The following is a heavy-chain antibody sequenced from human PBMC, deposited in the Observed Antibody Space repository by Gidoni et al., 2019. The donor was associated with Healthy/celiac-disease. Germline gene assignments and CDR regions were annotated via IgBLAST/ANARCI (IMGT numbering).Heavy chain of an antibody. Sequence: QVQLQESGPGLVKPSGTLSLTCAVSGGSISSSNWWSWVRQPPGKGLEWIGEIYHSGSTNYNPSLKSRVTISVDKSKNQFSLKLSSVTAADTAVYYCARGPPISEGSGSNYYYGMDVWGQGTTVTVSS. CDR3: ARGPPISEGSGSNYYYGMDV. J-gene: IGHJ6*02. CDR2: IYHSGST. D-gene: IGHD3-10*01. V-gene: IGHV4-4*02. CDR1: GGSISSSNW.